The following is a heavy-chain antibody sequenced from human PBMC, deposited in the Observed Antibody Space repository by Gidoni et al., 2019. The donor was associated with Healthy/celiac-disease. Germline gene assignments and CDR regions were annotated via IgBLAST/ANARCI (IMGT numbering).Heavy chain of an antibody. CDR3: TTAHYYDSSGYFG. V-gene: IGHV3-15*01. J-gene: IGHJ4*02. CDR1: GFTFSTAW. D-gene: IGHD3-22*01. CDR2: IKSKTDGGTT. Sequence: EVQLVESGGGLVKPGGSLRLSCAASGFTFSTAWMSWVRQAPGKGLEWVGRIKSKTDGGTTDYAAPVKGRFTISRDDSKNTLYLQMNSLKTEDTAVYYCTTAHYYDSSGYFGWGQGTLVTVSS.